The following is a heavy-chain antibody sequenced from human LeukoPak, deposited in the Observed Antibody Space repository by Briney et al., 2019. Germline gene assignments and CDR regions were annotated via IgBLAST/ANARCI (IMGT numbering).Heavy chain of an antibody. CDR3: ARDRGVRTYYYMDV. V-gene: IGHV4-61*02. D-gene: IGHD3-10*01. CDR2: IYTSGST. J-gene: IGHJ6*03. CDR1: GGSISSGSYY. Sequence: SETLSLTCTVSGGSISSGSYYWSWIRQPAGKGLEWIGRIYTSGSTNYNPSLKSRVTISVDTSKNQCSLKLSSVTAADTAVYYCARDRGVRTYYYMDVWGKGTTVTVSS.